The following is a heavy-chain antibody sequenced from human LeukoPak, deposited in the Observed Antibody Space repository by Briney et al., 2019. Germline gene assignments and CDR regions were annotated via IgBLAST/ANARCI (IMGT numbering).Heavy chain of an antibody. V-gene: IGHV1-2*02. CDR1: GYTFTGYY. Sequence: ASVKVSCKASGYTFTGYYMHWVRQAPGQGLEWMGWINPNSGGTNYAQKFQGRVTMTRDTSSSTAYMELSRLRSDDTAVYYCARDSTYCSGGSCPIHHDYWGQGTLVTVSS. D-gene: IGHD2-15*01. CDR2: INPNSGGT. CDR3: ARDSTYCSGGSCPIHHDY. J-gene: IGHJ4*02.